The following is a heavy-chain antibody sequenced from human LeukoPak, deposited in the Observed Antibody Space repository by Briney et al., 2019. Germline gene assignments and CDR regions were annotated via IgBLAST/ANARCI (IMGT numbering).Heavy chain of an antibody. Sequence: PSETLPLTCAVYGGSFSGYYWSWIRQPPGKGLEWIGEINHSGSTNYNPSLKSRVTISVDTSKNQFSLKLSSVTAADTAVYYCAGLMGFLDYWGQGTLVTVSS. CDR2: INHSGST. J-gene: IGHJ4*02. V-gene: IGHV4-34*01. CDR1: GGSFSGYY. CDR3: AGLMGFLDY. D-gene: IGHD3-3*01.